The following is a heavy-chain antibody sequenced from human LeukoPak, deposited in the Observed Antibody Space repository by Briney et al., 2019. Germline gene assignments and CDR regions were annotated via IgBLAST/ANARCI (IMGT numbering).Heavy chain of an antibody. CDR3: ARSHYYDSSGSQNNWFDP. V-gene: IGHV4-34*01. CDR2: INHSGST. Sequence: PSETLSLTCTVSGGSLSSYYWTWLRQPPGKGLEWIGEINHSGSTNPNPSLKSRVTISVDTSKKQFSLKLSSVTAADTALYYCARSHYYDSSGSQNNWFDPWGQGTLVTVSS. J-gene: IGHJ5*02. D-gene: IGHD3-22*01. CDR1: GGSLSSYY.